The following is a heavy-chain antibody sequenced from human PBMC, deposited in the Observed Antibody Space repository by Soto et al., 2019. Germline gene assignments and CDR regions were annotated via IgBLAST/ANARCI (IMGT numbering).Heavy chain of an antibody. Sequence: QVQLVESGGGVVQPGRSLRLSCAASGFTFSSYGIHWVRQAPGKGLEWVAVISYDGSNKYYADSVKGRFTISRDNSKNTLYLQMNSLRAEDTAVYYCAKVGTLAVAGTGYFDYWGQGTLVTVSS. V-gene: IGHV3-30*18. CDR2: ISYDGSNK. CDR1: GFTFSSYG. D-gene: IGHD6-19*01. CDR3: AKVGTLAVAGTGYFDY. J-gene: IGHJ4*02.